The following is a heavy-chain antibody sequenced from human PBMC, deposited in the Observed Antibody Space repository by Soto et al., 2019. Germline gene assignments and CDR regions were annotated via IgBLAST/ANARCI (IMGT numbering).Heavy chain of an antibody. J-gene: IGHJ4*02. Sequence: QVQLVQSGAEVKKPGSSVKVSCKSSGGTFSSYAISWVRQAPGQGLEWMGGIIPIFGTANYAQKFQGRVTITADESTSTAYMELSSLTYEDTAVYYCARAREWELLQAPFDYWGQGTLVTVSS. D-gene: IGHD1-26*01. CDR2: IIPIFGTA. CDR1: GGTFSSYA. CDR3: ARAREWELLQAPFDY. V-gene: IGHV1-69*01.